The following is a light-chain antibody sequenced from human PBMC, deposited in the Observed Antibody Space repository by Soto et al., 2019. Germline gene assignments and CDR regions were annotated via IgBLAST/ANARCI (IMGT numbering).Light chain of an antibody. V-gene: IGKV3-15*01. CDR2: GAS. J-gene: IGKJ4*01. CDR3: QQYNDWPLA. CDR1: QSVTTN. Sequence: EIVMTQSPATLSVSPGERATLACRASQSVTTNLVWYQQKPGQAPRLLIYGASSRATGIPARFSGSGSGTEFTLTISSLQSEDFAVYYCQQYNDWPLAFGGGNRVEIK.